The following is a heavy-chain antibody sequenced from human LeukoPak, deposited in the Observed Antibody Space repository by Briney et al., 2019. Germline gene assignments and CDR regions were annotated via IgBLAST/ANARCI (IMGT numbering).Heavy chain of an antibody. CDR3: ARDRGERDSTWSLPAHGFDI. CDR1: GGTFSSYA. J-gene: IGHJ3*02. V-gene: IGHV1-69*05. D-gene: IGHD6-13*01. CDR2: IFPIFRTA. Sequence: ASVKVSCKASGGTFSSYAINWVRQAPGQGLEWMGRIFPIFRTANYAQKFQGRVTVTTDESTSTAYMELSSLRPEDTAMYYCARDRGERDSTWSLPAHGFDIWGQGTMVIVSS.